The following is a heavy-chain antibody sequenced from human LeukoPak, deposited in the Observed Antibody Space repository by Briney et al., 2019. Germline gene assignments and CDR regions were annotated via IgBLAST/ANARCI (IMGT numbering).Heavy chain of an antibody. CDR3: ARHRSRGVYGENAFDI. V-gene: IGHV1-2*02. J-gene: IGHJ3*02. CDR1: GYTFTGYY. Sequence: ASVKVSCKASGYTFTGYYIHWVRQAPGQGLEWMGWINPNSGGTNYAQKFQGRVTMTRDTSISTAYMELSRLRSDDTAVYYCARHRSRGVYGENAFDIWGQGTMVTVSS. D-gene: IGHD4-17*01. CDR2: INPNSGGT.